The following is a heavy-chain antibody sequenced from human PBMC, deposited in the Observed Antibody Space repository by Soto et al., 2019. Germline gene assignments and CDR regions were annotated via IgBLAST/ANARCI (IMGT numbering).Heavy chain of an antibody. CDR2: IHYRGSI. J-gene: IGHJ5*01. CDR3: GRHLNPNYYASSGYAVDS. CDR1: RGSVSSSSYC. D-gene: IGHD3-22*01. V-gene: IGHV4-39*01. Sequence: SETLSLTCTVSRGSVSSSSYCWGWIRQPPGKGLEWIGTIHYRGSIYYNPSLKSRVTISVDTSKNQFSLKLTSVTAADTAVYYCGRHLNPNYYASSGYAVDSWGHGTLVTVSS.